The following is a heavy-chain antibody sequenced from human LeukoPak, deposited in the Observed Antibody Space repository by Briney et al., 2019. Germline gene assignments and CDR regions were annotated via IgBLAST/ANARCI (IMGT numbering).Heavy chain of an antibody. Sequence: SETLSLTCTVSGGSISSSSYYWGWIRQPPGKGLEWIGSIYYSGSTYYNPALKSRVTISVNTTKNQFSLKLRSVTAADTAVYYCAKWGLYGYWGQGTLVTVSS. D-gene: IGHD2-15*01. CDR2: IYYSGST. J-gene: IGHJ4*02. CDR3: AKWGLYGY. V-gene: IGHV4-39*07. CDR1: GGSISSSSYY.